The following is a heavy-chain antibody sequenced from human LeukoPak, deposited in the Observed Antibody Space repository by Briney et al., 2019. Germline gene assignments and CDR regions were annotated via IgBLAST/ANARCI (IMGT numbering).Heavy chain of an antibody. Sequence: AGGSLRLSCAASGFTLTTCGMHWVRQAPGKGLEWVAVISYDGSSKYYGDSVKGRFTISRDISKNTVYLQVSSLRPEDTAMYYCAKADNYDYLATPDPWGQETLVTVSS. CDR1: GFTLTTCG. CDR2: ISYDGSSK. J-gene: IGHJ5*02. CDR3: AKADNYDYLATPDP. D-gene: IGHD3-16*01. V-gene: IGHV3-30*18.